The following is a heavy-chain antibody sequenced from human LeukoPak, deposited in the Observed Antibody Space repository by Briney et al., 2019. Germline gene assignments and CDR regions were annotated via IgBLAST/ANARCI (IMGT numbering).Heavy chain of an antibody. CDR1: GGSISSSKW. D-gene: IGHD4-17*01. CDR3: AGTTVTLPNCFDP. J-gene: IGHJ5*02. V-gene: IGHV4-4*02. CDR2: IYHTGST. Sequence: PSGTLSLTCSVSGGSISSSKWWNWVRQPPGKGLGWIGEIYHTGSTNYNPSLKSRVTISLHKSKNQFSLKLSSVTAADTAVYYCAGTTVTLPNCFDPWGQGTLVTVSS.